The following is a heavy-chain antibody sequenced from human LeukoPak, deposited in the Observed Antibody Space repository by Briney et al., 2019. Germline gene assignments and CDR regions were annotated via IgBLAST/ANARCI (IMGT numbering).Heavy chain of an antibody. Sequence: PGGSLRLSCAASGFTFSSYAMHWVRQAPGQGLEWMGWINPNSGGTNYAQKFQGRVTMTRDTSISTAYMELSRLRSDDTAVYYCARLLWFGETNWGQGTLVTVSS. J-gene: IGHJ4*02. D-gene: IGHD3-10*01. V-gene: IGHV1-2*02. CDR2: INPNSGGT. CDR1: GFTFSSYA. CDR3: ARLLWFGETN.